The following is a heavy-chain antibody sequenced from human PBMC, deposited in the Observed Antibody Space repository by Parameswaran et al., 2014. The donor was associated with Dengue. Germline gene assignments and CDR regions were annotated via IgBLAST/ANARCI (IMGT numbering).Heavy chain of an antibody. J-gene: IGHJ4*02. CDR2: IIPIFGTA. V-gene: IGHV1-69*15. CDR3: ARSHSSSWYEVY. Sequence: SWVRQAPGQGLEWMGRIIPIFGTANYAQKFQGRVTITADESTSTAYMELSSLRSEDTAVYYCARSHSSSWYEVYWGQGTLVTVSS. D-gene: IGHD6-13*01.